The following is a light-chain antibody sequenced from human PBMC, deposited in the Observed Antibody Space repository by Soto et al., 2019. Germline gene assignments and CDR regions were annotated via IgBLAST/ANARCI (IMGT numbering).Light chain of an antibody. Sequence: DIQMTQSPSTLSTSVGDRVTITCRASHNISSWLSWYQQKPGKAPKLLIYKASSLDSGVPSRFSGSGSGTEFTLTISSLQLDDFATYFCQQYSSYWWTFGQGTKVDIK. CDR2: KAS. V-gene: IGKV1-5*03. J-gene: IGKJ1*01. CDR1: HNISSW. CDR3: QQYSSYWWT.